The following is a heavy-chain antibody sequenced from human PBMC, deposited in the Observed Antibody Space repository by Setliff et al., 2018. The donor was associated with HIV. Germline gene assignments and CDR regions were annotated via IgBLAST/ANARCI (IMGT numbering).Heavy chain of an antibody. CDR3: AREVRVVLPAAASGNYYYYYMDV. D-gene: IGHD2-2*01. J-gene: IGHJ6*03. CDR1: GGSTSSYY. CDR2: IYSSGST. Sequence: PSETLSLTCTASGGSTSSYYGSWIRQSAGKGLEWIGRIYSSGSTNYNPSLKSRVTMSVGTSKNQFSLRLSSVTAADTAVYYCAREVRVVLPAAASGNYYYYYMDVWGKGTTVTVSS. V-gene: IGHV4-4*07.